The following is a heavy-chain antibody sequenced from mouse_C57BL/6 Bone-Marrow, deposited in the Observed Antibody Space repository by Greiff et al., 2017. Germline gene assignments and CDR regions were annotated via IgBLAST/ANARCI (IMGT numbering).Heavy chain of an antibody. J-gene: IGHJ2*02. D-gene: IGHD2-14*01. CDR3: ARERYRSYRDY. Sequence: QVQLQQPGAELARPGASVKLSCKASGYTFTSYGMSWVKQSTGQGLEWIGVIYPRSGSTNYNEKFKGKATLTVDKSSSTAYMELRSLTSEDSAVYFCARERYRSYRDYWGQGTSLTVSS. CDR2: IYPRSGST. CDR1: GYTFTSYG. V-gene: IGHV1-81*01.